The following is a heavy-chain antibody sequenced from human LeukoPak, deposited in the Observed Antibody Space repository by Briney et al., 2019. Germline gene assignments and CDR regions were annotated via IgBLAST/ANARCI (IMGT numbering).Heavy chain of an antibody. CDR3: AREKAARSLYYYYYMDV. CDR2: ISSSSSYI. Sequence: GGSLRLSCAASGFTFSSYSMNWVRQAPGKGLEWVSSISSSSSYIYYADSVKGRFTISRDNAKNSLYLQMNSLRAEDTAVYYCAREKAARSLYYYYYMDVWGKGTTVTVSS. D-gene: IGHD6-6*01. CDR1: GFTFSSYS. J-gene: IGHJ6*03. V-gene: IGHV3-21*01.